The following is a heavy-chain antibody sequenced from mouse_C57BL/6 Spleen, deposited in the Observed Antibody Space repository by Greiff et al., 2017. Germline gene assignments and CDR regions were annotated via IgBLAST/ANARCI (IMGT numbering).Heavy chain of an antibody. CDR1: GYTFTSYW. CDR2: INPSNGGT. V-gene: IGHV1-53*01. D-gene: IGHD1-1*01. CDR3: AREIYYYGQGYFDV. J-gene: IGHJ1*03. Sequence: QVQLQQPGTELVKPGASVKLSCKASGYTFTSYWMHWVKQRPGQGLEWIGNINPSNGGTNYNEKFKSKATLTVDKSSSTAYIQLSSLTSEDSAVYYCAREIYYYGQGYFDVWGTGTTVTVSS.